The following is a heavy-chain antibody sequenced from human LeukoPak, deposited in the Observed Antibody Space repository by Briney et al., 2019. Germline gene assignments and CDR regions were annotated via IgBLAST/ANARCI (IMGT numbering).Heavy chain of an antibody. CDR1: GFTFSSYW. Sequence: GSLRLSCAASGFTFSSYWMRWVRQAPGKGLEWVANIKQDGSEKNYVDSVKGRFTVSRDNAKNSLYLQMNSLRAEDTAVYYCAKAGIGGTIDYWGQGTLVTVSS. CDR3: AKAGIGGTIDY. CDR2: IKQDGSEK. V-gene: IGHV3-7*01. D-gene: IGHD3-10*01. J-gene: IGHJ4*02.